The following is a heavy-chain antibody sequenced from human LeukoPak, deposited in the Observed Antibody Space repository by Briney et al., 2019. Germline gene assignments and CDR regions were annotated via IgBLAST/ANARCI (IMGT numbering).Heavy chain of an antibody. V-gene: IGHV4-59*01. D-gene: IGHD3-10*01. CDR2: IQDSGST. J-gene: IGHJ5*02. CDR1: GGSISSYF. Sequence: SETLSPTCSVSGGSISSYFWSWIRQPPGKGLEWIGYIQDSGSTDYNPSLKSRVTISVERSKNQFYLKVTSVTAADTAVYYCARDYHAPGSYYHGFDAWGQGTLVTVSS. CDR3: ARDYHAPGSYYHGFDA.